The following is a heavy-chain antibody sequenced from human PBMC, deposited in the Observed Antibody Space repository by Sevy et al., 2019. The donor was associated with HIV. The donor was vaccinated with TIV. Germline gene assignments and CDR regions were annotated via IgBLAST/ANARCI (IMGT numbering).Heavy chain of an antibody. CDR1: GFTFSDYT. CDR3: ARDGFRGPLYLDY. V-gene: IGHV3-49*03. CDR2: IRAKAQYEE. J-gene: IGHJ4*02. D-gene: IGHD5-18*01. Sequence: GGSLRLSCTTSGFTFSDYTMTWFRQAPGKGLEWVCLIRAKAQYEEQIYAASVRGRFTVSRYDSNSIAYLQMNNLRSEDTAVYFCARDGFRGPLYLDYWGQGILVTVSS.